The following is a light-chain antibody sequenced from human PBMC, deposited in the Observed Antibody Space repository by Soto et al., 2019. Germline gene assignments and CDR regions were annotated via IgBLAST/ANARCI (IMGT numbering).Light chain of an antibody. CDR3: CSYAGRYTYV. Sequence: QSALTQPRSVSGSPGQSVTISCTGTSSDVGGFNYVSWYQQYPGKAPKLMIYGVSKRPSGVPDRFSGSKSDNTASLTISGLQAEDEADYYCCSYAGRYTYVFGTGTKVTVL. CDR1: SSDVGGFNY. J-gene: IGLJ1*01. V-gene: IGLV2-11*01. CDR2: GVS.